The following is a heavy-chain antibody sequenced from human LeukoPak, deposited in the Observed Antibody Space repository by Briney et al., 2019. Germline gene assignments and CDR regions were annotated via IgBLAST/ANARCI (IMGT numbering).Heavy chain of an antibody. CDR3: ARGEYYYDSSGYYAFDY. J-gene: IGHJ4*02. CDR2: ISSNGDRT. D-gene: IGHD3-22*01. Sequence: GGSLRLSCAASGFTFTNYAMHWVRQAPGKGLEYVSAISSNGDRTYYANSVKGRFTISRDNSKNTLYLQMGSLRAEDMAVYYCARGEYYYDSSGYYAFDYWGQGTLVTVSS. CDR1: GFTFTNYA. V-gene: IGHV3-64*01.